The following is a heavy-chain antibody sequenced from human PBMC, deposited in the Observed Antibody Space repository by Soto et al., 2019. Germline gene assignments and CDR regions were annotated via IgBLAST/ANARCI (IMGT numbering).Heavy chain of an antibody. CDR2: ISYDGSNK. J-gene: IGHJ4*02. CDR1: GFTFSSYG. Sequence: QVQLVESGGGVVQPGRSLRLSCAASGFTFSSYGMHWVRQAPGKGLEWVAVISYDGSNKYYADSVKGRFTISRDNSKSTLYLQMNSLRAEDTAVYYCAKDCGHLCYWGQGTLVTVSS. V-gene: IGHV3-30*18. D-gene: IGHD2-21*01. CDR3: AKDCGHLCY.